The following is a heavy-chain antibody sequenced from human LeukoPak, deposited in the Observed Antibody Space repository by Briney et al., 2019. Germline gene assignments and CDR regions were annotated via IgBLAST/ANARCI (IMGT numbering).Heavy chain of an antibody. Sequence: GGSLRLSCVASGFTFSSHWMHWVRQAPGSGLVWASRVNSDGSRTSYADSVKGRFTISRDNAKNTLYLQMNSLRAEDTAVYYCARDGPLYAFDIWGQGTMVTVSS. CDR3: ARDGPLYAFDI. V-gene: IGHV3-74*01. CDR2: VNSDGSRT. J-gene: IGHJ3*02. CDR1: GFTFSSHW.